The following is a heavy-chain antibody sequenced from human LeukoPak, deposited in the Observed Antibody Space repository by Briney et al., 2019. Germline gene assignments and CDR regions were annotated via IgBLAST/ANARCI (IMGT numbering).Heavy chain of an antibody. D-gene: IGHD6-19*01. V-gene: IGHV5-51*01. CDR2: IYPGDSDT. J-gene: IGHJ3*02. CDR3: ARRGAVAGAGDAFDI. CDR1: GYSFTSDW. Sequence: GESLKISCKGSGYSFTSDWIGWVRRLPRKGLEWIGIIYPGDSDTRYSPSFQGQVTISADKSISTAYLQWSSLKASDTAMYYCARRGAVAGAGDAFDIWGQGTMVTVSS.